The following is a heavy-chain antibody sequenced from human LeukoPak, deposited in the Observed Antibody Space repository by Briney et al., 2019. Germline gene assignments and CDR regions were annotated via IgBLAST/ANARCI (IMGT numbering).Heavy chain of an antibody. CDR3: AKDLNSGSYYGVCFDI. CDR2: IRYDGSNK. J-gene: IGHJ3*02. V-gene: IGHV3-30*02. D-gene: IGHD1-26*01. CDR1: GFTFSNYG. Sequence: GGSLRLSCAASGFTFSNYGMHWVRQAPGKGLEWVAFIRYDGSNKYYADSVKGRFTISRDNSKSTLYLQMDSLRAEDTAVYYCAKDLNSGSYYGVCFDIWGQGAVVTVSS.